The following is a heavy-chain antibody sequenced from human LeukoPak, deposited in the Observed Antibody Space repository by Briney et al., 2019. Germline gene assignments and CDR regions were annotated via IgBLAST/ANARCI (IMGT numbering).Heavy chain of an antibody. V-gene: IGHV4-31*03. D-gene: IGHD2-2*01. J-gene: IGHJ5*02. CDR1: GGSISRGGYY. CDR2: IYYSGST. Sequence: PSQTLSLTCTVSGGSISRGGYYWSWIRQHPGKGLEWIGYIYYSGSTYHNPSLKSRVTISVDTSKNQFSLKLHSVTAADTAVYYCAREGTSHNWFDPWGQGTLVTVSS. CDR3: AREGTSHNWFDP.